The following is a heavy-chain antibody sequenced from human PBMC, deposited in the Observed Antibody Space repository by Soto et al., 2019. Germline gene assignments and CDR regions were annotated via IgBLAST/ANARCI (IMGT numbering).Heavy chain of an antibody. V-gene: IGHV3-30*18. D-gene: IGHD6-13*01. CDR1: GFTFSSYG. CDR2: ISYDGSNK. Sequence: PGGSLRLSCAASGFTFSSYGMHWVRQAPGKWLEWVAVISYDGSNKYYADSVKGRFTISRDNSKNTLYLQMNSLRAEDTAVYYCAKDVAAGSEYYYYGMDVWGQGXTVTVSS. CDR3: AKDVAAGSEYYYYGMDV. J-gene: IGHJ6*02.